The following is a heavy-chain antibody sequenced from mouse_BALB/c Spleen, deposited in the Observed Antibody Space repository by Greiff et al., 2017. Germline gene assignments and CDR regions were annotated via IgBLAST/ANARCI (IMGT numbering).Heavy chain of an antibody. Sequence: EVQLMESGGGLVKPGGSLKLSCAASGFTFSSYTMSWVRQTPEKRLEWVATISSGGSYTYYPDSVKGRFTISRDKAKNTLYLQLSSLKSEDTAMYYCTSDRESRNAMDYWGQGTSVTVSS. CDR1: GFTFSSYT. V-gene: IGHV5-6-4*01. D-gene: IGHD3-3*01. CDR3: TSDRESRNAMDY. CDR2: ISSGGSYT. J-gene: IGHJ4*01.